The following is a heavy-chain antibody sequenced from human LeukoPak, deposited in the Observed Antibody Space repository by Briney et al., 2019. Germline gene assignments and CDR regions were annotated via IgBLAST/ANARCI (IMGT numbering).Heavy chain of an antibody. D-gene: IGHD5-18*01. J-gene: IGHJ4*02. CDR1: GGSFSGYY. CDR2: INHSGST. Sequence: PSETLSLTCAVYGGSFSGYYWSWIRQPPGKGLEWIGEINHSGSTNYNPSLKSRVTISVDTSKNRFSLKLSSVTAADTAVYYCARGRVYQDTAMVTVGGAGVRRFDYWGQGTLVTVSS. V-gene: IGHV4-34*01. CDR3: ARGRVYQDTAMVTVGGAGVRRFDY.